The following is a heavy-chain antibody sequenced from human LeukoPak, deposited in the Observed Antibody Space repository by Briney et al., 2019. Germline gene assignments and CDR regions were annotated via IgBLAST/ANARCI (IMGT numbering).Heavy chain of an antibody. D-gene: IGHD5-18*01. CDR3: AKVSGYSYGYLDY. CDR2: IRYDGSNK. CDR1: GFTFSSYG. Sequence: GGSLRLSWAASGFTFSSYGVHWVRQAPGEGLESVAFIRYDGSNKYYADSVKGRFTISRDNSKNTLYLQMNSLRAEDTAVYYCAKVSGYSYGYLDYWGQGTLVTVSS. V-gene: IGHV3-30*02. J-gene: IGHJ4*02.